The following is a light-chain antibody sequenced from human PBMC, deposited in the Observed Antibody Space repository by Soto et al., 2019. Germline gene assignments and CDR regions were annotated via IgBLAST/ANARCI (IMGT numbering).Light chain of an antibody. Sequence: EIVLTQSPVTLSLSPGERATLSCRASQSVTNSLAWYQQKPGQAPRLLVYDASNRATGIPTTFSGSGSGTDFTLTISNLEPEDFAVYYCQVSTNWPPSITVGQGTRLEIK. J-gene: IGKJ5*01. CDR1: QSVTNS. V-gene: IGKV3-11*01. CDR2: DAS. CDR3: QVSTNWPPSIT.